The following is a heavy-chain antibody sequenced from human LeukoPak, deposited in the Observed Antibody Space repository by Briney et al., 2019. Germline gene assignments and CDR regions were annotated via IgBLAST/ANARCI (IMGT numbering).Heavy chain of an antibody. CDR2: INPNSGGT. CDR3: ARQGGYSNFNWFDP. D-gene: IGHD6-13*01. Sequence: ASVKVSCKASGYTFTGYYMHWVRQAPGQGLEWMGWINPNSGGTNYAQKFQGRVTVTRDTSISTAYMELSRLRSDDTAVYYCARQGGYSNFNWFDPWGQGTLVTVSS. V-gene: IGHV1-2*02. J-gene: IGHJ5*02. CDR1: GYTFTGYY.